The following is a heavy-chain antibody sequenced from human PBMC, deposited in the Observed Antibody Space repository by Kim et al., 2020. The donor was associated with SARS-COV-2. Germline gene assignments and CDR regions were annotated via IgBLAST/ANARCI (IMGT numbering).Heavy chain of an antibody. CDR3: ARGASLVRGVIMSDY. D-gene: IGHD3-10*01. Sequence: PSLKSRVTISVDTSKNQFSLKLSSVAAAGTAVYYCARGASLVRGVIMSDYWGQGTLVTVSS. J-gene: IGHJ4*02. V-gene: IGHV4-39*07.